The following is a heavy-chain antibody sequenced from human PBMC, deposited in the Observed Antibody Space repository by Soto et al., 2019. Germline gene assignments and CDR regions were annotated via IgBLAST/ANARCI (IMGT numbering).Heavy chain of an antibody. D-gene: IGHD3-10*01. V-gene: IGHV4-34*01. CDR2: INHSGST. J-gene: IGHJ4*02. CDR1: GGSFSGYC. Sequence: SETLCLTWAVEGGSFSGYCWSWIRQPPGKGLEWIGEINHSGSTNYNPSLRSRVSMSVDTSKNQFSLKLVSVTAADTAVYYCARHFVAVVIKGWGYWGQGTLVTVSS. CDR3: ARHFVAVVIKGWGY.